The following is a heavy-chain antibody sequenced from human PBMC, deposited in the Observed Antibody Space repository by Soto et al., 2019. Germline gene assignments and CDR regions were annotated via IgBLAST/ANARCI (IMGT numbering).Heavy chain of an antibody. CDR3: ARQGNGAEGLDF. CDR2: IYPGDSDT. CDR1: GYSFSSHW. V-gene: IGHV5-51*01. J-gene: IGHJ4*02. D-gene: IGHD4-17*01. Sequence: GESLKISCKGSGYSFSSHWIGWVRQMPGKGLDWMGIIYPGDSDTRYSPSFLGQVTISADKSINTAYLQWSSLKASETAMYYCARQGNGAEGLDFWGQGALVTVSS.